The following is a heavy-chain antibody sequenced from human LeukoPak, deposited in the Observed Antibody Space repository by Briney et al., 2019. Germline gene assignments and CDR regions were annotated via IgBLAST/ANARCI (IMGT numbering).Heavy chain of an antibody. Sequence: PSETLSLTCTVSGGSISSSGDFWGWIRQPPGKEPEYIASIHHGGRTYYNLSLKSRVTMSVDTSKNQFSLKLSSVTATDTAVYYCASVISGWYKAWGQGTMVIVSS. CDR2: IHHGGRT. D-gene: IGHD6-19*01. CDR3: ASVISGWYKA. J-gene: IGHJ3*01. V-gene: IGHV4-39*01. CDR1: GGSISSSGDF.